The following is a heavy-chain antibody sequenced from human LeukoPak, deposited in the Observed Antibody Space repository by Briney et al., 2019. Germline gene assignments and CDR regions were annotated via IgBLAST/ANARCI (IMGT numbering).Heavy chain of an antibody. CDR2: ISSSSSYI. CDR3: ARALAYCGGDCSEPLDY. V-gene: IGHV3-21*01. J-gene: IGHJ4*02. Sequence: PGGSLRLSCAASGFTFSSYSVNWVRQAPGKGLEWVSSISSSSSYIYYADSVKGRFTISRDNAKNSLYLQMNSLRAEDTAVYYCARALAYCGGDCSEPLDYWGQGTLVTVSS. D-gene: IGHD2-21*02. CDR1: GFTFSSYS.